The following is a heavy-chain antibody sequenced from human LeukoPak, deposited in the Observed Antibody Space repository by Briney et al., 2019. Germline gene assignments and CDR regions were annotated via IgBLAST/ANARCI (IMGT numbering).Heavy chain of an antibody. D-gene: IGHD3-16*01. CDR3: ARGGYYMDV. V-gene: IGHV4-59*08. Sequence: PSETLSLTCTVSGGSISTSYWSWIRQPPGKGLEWIGYIYNSGSTNYNPSLKSRVTISVDTSKNQFSLKLSSVTAADTAVYYCARGGYYMDVWGKGTTVTISS. J-gene: IGHJ6*03. CDR1: GGSISTSY. CDR2: IYNSGST.